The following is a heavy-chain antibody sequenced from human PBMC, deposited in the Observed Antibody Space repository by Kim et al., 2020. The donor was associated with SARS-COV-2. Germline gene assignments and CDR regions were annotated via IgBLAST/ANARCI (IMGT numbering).Heavy chain of an antibody. J-gene: IGHJ4*02. D-gene: IGHD6-13*01. Sequence: NYSPSFQGHVTISADKSISTAYLQWSSLKASDTAMYYCARHSSSWYPPRYWGQGTLVTVSS. V-gene: IGHV5-10-1*01. CDR3: ARHSSSWYPPRY.